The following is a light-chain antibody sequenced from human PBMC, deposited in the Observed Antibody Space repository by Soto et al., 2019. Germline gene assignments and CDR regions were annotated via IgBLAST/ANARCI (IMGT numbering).Light chain of an antibody. CDR2: DAS. Sequence: DIQMTQSPSTLYASVGDRVTITCRASQSFNRWLAWYQQKPGKAPNLLIYDASRLQSGVPSRFSGSGTGAEFTLTIISLQPDDFATYYCEQYNSYPLTCGGGTKV. J-gene: IGKJ4*01. V-gene: IGKV1-5*01. CDR1: QSFNRW. CDR3: EQYNSYPLT.